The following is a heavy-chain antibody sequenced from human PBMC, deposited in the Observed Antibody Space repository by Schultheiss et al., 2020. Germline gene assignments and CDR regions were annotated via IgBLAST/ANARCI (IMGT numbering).Heavy chain of an antibody. D-gene: IGHD6-19*01. J-gene: IGHJ3*02. CDR1: GFTFSDYI. Sequence: GGSLRLSCAASGFTFSDYIIHWVRQAPGKGLEWVALIWYDGSEKYYADSVKGRFTISRDNSRNTVYLQMNSLRAEDTAVYYCARERSGDYAFDIWGQGTMVTVAS. CDR3: ARERSGDYAFDI. CDR2: IWYDGSEK. V-gene: IGHV3-33*01.